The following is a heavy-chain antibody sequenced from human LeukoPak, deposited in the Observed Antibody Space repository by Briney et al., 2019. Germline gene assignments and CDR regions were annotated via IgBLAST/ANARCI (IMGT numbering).Heavy chain of an antibody. CDR3: ARVKPTVTTSVGAFDI. V-gene: IGHV1-18*04. D-gene: IGHD4-17*01. J-gene: IGHJ3*02. Sequence: ASVKVSCKASGYTFTSYGISWVRQAPGQGLEWMGWISAYNGNTNYAQKLQGRVTMTTDTSTSTAYMVLRSLRSDDTAVYYCARVKPTVTTSVGAFDIWGQGTMVTVSS. CDR1: GYTFTSYG. CDR2: ISAYNGNT.